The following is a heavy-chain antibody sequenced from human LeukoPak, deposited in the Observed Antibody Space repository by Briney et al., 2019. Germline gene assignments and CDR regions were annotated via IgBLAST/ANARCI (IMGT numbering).Heavy chain of an antibody. V-gene: IGHV3-23*01. CDR3: TPDDYGAAGGY. D-gene: IGHD4-17*01. CDR2: ISGSGGSR. Sequence: GGSLRLSCAISGFTFSSYAMSWVRQAPGKGLEWVSAISGSGGSRYYADSVKGRFTISRDNSKNTLYLQMNSLRAEDTAVYYCTPDDYGAAGGYWGQGTLVTVSS. CDR1: GFTFSSYA. J-gene: IGHJ4*02.